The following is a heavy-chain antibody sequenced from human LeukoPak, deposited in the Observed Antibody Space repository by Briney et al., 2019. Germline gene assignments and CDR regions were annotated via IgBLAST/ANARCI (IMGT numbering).Heavy chain of an antibody. Sequence: GGSLRLSCAASGFTFSSYAMSWVRQAPGKGLEWVSAISGSGGSTYYADSVKGRFTISRDNSKNTLYLQMNSLRAEDTAVYYCAKDNLFSSSDSSGYYGVDYFDYWGQGTLVTVSS. CDR2: ISGSGGST. CDR1: GFTFSSYA. CDR3: AKDNLFSSSDSSGYYGVDYFDY. J-gene: IGHJ4*02. D-gene: IGHD3-22*01. V-gene: IGHV3-23*01.